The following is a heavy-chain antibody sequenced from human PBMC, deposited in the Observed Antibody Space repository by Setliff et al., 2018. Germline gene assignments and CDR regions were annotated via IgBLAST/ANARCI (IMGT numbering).Heavy chain of an antibody. Sequence: SETLSLTCTVSGGSVSSGSYYWSWIRQPPGKGLEWIGYIYYSGSTNYNPSLKSRVTISVDTPKNQFSLKLSSVTAADMAVYYCAREQWLDPPGYYYMDVWAKGTTVTVSS. CDR1: GGSVSSGSYY. CDR3: AREQWLDPPGYYYMDV. D-gene: IGHD6-19*01. J-gene: IGHJ6*03. CDR2: IYYSGST. V-gene: IGHV4-61*01.